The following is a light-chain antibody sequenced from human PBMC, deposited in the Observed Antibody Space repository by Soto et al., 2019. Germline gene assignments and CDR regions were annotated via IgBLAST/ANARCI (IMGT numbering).Light chain of an antibody. Sequence: QSALTQPPSASGSPGQPVTLSCTGTSSDVGDYNFVSWYQQHPGKAPKLIIYEVTKRPSGVPDRFSGSKSGNTASLTVYGLQAEDEADYYCRSYGGSNNVVFGGGTQLTVL. CDR3: RSYGGSNNVV. V-gene: IGLV2-8*01. J-gene: IGLJ2*01. CDR2: EVT. CDR1: SSDVGDYNF.